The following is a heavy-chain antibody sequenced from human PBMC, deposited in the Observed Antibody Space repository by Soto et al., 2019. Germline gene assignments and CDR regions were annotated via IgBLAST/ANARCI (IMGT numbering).Heavy chain of an antibody. Sequence: GGSLRLSCAASGFTVSSNYMSWVRQAPGKGREWVSVIYSGGSTYYSDSVKGRFTISRDNSKNKLYLQMNSLRAEDTAVYYCARGGAARPVDYWGQGTLVTVSS. J-gene: IGHJ4*02. CDR3: ARGGAARPVDY. V-gene: IGHV3-53*01. D-gene: IGHD6-6*01. CDR2: IYSGGST. CDR1: GFTVSSNY.